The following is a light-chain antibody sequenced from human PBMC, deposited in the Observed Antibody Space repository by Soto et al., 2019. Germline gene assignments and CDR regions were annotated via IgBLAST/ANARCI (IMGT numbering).Light chain of an antibody. J-gene: IGKJ2*01. CDR1: QSISSY. CDR2: AAS. Sequence: DIQMTQSPSSLSASVGDRVTITCRASQSISSYLNWYQQKPGKAPKLLIYAASSLQSGVPSRFSGSGSGTDFTLTISSLKPEDFTTYYCQQSYSTPYTFGQGTKREIK. CDR3: QQSYSTPYT. V-gene: IGKV1-39*01.